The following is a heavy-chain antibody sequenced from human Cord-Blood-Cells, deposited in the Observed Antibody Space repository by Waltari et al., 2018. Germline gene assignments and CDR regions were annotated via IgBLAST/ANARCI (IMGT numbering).Heavy chain of an antibody. J-gene: IGHJ4*02. CDR2: ISSSSSYI. V-gene: IGHV3-21*01. D-gene: IGHD3-16*01. CDR3: AREQGGYYFDY. Sequence: EVQLVESGGGLVKPGGSLRLSCAPSGLPFSSSSMPWVRQAPGKGLEWVSSISSSSSYIYYADSVKGRFTISRDNAKNSLYLQMNSLRAEDTAVYYCAREQGGYYFDYWGQGTLVTVSS. CDR1: GLPFSSSS.